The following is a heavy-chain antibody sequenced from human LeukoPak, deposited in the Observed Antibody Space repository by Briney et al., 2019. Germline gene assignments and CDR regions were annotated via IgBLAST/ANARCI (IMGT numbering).Heavy chain of an antibody. V-gene: IGHV3-30*02. CDR1: GFTFSSYG. Sequence: GGSLRLSCAASGFTFSSYGMHWVRQAPGKGLEWVAFIRYDGSNKYYADSVKGRFTISRDNSKNTLYLQMNSLRAEDTAVYYCAREGQYYYDSSGYYLGYWGQGTLVTVSS. J-gene: IGHJ4*02. D-gene: IGHD3-22*01. CDR2: IRYDGSNK. CDR3: AREGQYYYDSSGYYLGY.